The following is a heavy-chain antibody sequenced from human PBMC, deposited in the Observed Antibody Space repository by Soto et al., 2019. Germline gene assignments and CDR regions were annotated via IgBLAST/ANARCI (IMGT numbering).Heavy chain of an antibody. CDR1: GFTFDDYA. J-gene: IGHJ4*02. CDR3: PKGPHYGSGSYYDS. D-gene: IGHD3-10*01. Sequence: EVQLVESGGGLVQPGRSLRLSCAASGFTFDDYAMHWVRQAPGKGLEWVSGISWNSGSIGYADSVKGRFTISRDNAKNSLYLQVNSLRAEDTDLDYCPKGPHYGSGSYYDSWGQGTLVTVSS. V-gene: IGHV3-9*01. CDR2: ISWNSGSI.